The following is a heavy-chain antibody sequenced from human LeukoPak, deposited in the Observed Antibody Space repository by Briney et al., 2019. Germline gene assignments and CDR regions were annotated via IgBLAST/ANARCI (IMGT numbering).Heavy chain of an antibody. Sequence: PSETLSLTCTVSGGSINSNSYYWGWIRQPPGKGLEWIGSIYYSGSTYYNPSLKSRVTISVDTSKNQFSLKLSSVTAADTAVYYCARVGIFCSSTSCSRFPRGREDYWGQGTLVTVSS. D-gene: IGHD2-2*01. CDR2: IYYSGST. V-gene: IGHV4-39*01. J-gene: IGHJ4*02. CDR3: ARVGIFCSSTSCSRFPRGREDY. CDR1: GGSINSNSYY.